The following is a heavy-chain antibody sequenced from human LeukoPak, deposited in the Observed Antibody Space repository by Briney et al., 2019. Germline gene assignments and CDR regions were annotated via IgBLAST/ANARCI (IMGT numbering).Heavy chain of an antibody. CDR2: IYYSGGT. J-gene: IGHJ4*02. V-gene: IGHV4-39*07. CDR3: AREVAAAARFDY. D-gene: IGHD6-13*01. Sequence: PSETLSLTCTVSGGSISSRSYYWGWIRLPPGKGLEWIGSIYYSGGTYYNPSLKGRVTISVDTSKNQFSLKLSSVTAADTAVYYCAREVAAAARFDYWGQGTLVTVSS. CDR1: GGSISSRSYY.